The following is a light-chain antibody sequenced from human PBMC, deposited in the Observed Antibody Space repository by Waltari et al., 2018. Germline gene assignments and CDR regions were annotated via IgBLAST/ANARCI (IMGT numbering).Light chain of an antibody. J-gene: IGLJ2*01. V-gene: IGLV3-25*03. CDR1: ALPRQF. Sequence: SSELTQPPSVSVSPGQTARITCSGDALPRQFASWYQQKPGQAPVIAIYKDTGRPPEIPGRVSGSSSGTTVTLTISGVQAEDEADYYCQSADASGTYKLFGGGTKLTVL. CDR3: QSADASGTYKL. CDR2: KDT.